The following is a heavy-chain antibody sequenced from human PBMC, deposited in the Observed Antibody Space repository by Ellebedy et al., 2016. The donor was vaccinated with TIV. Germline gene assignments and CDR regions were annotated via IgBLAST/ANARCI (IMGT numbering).Heavy chain of an antibody. J-gene: IGHJ4*02. CDR2: ISGRGGTT. CDR1: GFTFTNYA. Sequence: GESLKISXAASGFTFTNYAMNWVRQTPGKALEWVSAISGRGGTTYYADSVKGRFSISRDNSKNMLYLQMNSLRAEDTAVYYCAKGVSVAGPYFDYWGQGTLVTVSA. CDR3: AKGVSVAGPYFDY. V-gene: IGHV3-23*01. D-gene: IGHD6-19*01.